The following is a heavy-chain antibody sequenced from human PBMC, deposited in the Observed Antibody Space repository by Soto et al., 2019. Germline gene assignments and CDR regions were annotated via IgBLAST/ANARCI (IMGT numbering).Heavy chain of an antibody. Sequence: EVQLVESGGGLVQPGGSLRLSCAASGFTFSSYAMHWVRQAPGKGLEYVSAISSNGGSTYYANSVKGRFTISRDNSKNTLYLQTGSLRAEDMAVYYCAIEGYCSSTSCYSFDYWGQGTLVTVSS. D-gene: IGHD2-2*01. CDR1: GFTFSSYA. J-gene: IGHJ4*02. CDR3: AIEGYCSSTSCYSFDY. CDR2: ISSNGGST. V-gene: IGHV3-64*01.